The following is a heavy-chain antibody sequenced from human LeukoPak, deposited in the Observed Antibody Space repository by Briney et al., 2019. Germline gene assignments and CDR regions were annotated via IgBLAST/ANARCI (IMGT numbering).Heavy chain of an antibody. D-gene: IGHD2-15*01. CDR2: FDPEDGET. Sequence: GASVKVSCKVSGYTPTELSMHWVRQAPGKGLEWMGGFDPEDGETIYAQKFQGRVTMTEDTSTDTAYMELSSLRSEDTAVYYCATVGSCSGGSCLNFDYWGQGTLVTVSS. CDR1: GYTPTELS. V-gene: IGHV1-24*01. J-gene: IGHJ4*02. CDR3: ATVGSCSGGSCLNFDY.